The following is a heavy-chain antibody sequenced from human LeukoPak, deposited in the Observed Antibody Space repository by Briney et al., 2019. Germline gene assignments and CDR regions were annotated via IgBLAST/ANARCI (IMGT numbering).Heavy chain of an antibody. CDR2: ISSNGGST. CDR3: VKDLGQQWLVSYFDY. Sequence: PGGSLRLSCSASRFTFSSYDMHWLRQAPGKGLEYLSAISSNGGSTYYADSVKGRFTISRDNSKNTLYLQMNSLRAEETAVYYCVKDLGQQWLVSYFDYWGQGTLVTVSS. J-gene: IGHJ4*02. CDR1: RFTFSSYD. V-gene: IGHV3-64D*06. D-gene: IGHD6-19*01.